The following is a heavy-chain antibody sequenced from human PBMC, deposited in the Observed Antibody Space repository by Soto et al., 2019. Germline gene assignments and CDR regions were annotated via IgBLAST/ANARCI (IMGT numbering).Heavy chain of an antibody. D-gene: IGHD6-13*01. Sequence: QVQLQESGPGLVKPSQTLSLTCTVSGGSISTDDHYWSWIRQPPGKGLEWIGYIYYTGTTHYNPPLQTRXXXSXXTSKNQFSLQLTSVTAADTAVYYCASLRSRWNIDYWGQGTLVTVSS. CDR1: GGSISTDDHY. CDR2: IYYTGTT. CDR3: ASLRSRWNIDY. J-gene: IGHJ4*02. V-gene: IGHV4-30-4*01.